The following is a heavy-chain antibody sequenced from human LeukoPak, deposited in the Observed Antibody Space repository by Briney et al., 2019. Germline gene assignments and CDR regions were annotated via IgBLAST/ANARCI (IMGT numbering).Heavy chain of an antibody. Sequence: PGGSLRLSCAASGFTFSDHDMDWVRQAPGKGLQWVGRSRNTASIYTTKYAASVKGRFTISRDDSQNTLFLQMNSLRVEDTAVYYCVRGHIGVAAHDDAFDIWGQGTMVTVSS. CDR2: SRNTASIYTT. CDR1: GFTFSDHD. V-gene: IGHV3-72*01. J-gene: IGHJ3*02. CDR3: VRGHIGVAAHDDAFDI. D-gene: IGHD6-19*01.